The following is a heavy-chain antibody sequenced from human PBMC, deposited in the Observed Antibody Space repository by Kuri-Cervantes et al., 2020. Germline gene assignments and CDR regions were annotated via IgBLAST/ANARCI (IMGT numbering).Heavy chain of an antibody. CDR3: AREFPGTAVAGTEGALDI. CDR2: ISSSSSTI. J-gene: IGHJ3*02. D-gene: IGHD6-19*01. Sequence: GGSLRLSCAASGFTFGGYGMSWVRQAPGKGLEWVSCISSSSSTIYYADSVKGRFTISRDNAKNSLYLQMNGLRAEDTAVYYCAREFPGTAVAGTEGALDIWGQGTKVTVSS. CDR1: GFTFGGYG. V-gene: IGHV3-48*01.